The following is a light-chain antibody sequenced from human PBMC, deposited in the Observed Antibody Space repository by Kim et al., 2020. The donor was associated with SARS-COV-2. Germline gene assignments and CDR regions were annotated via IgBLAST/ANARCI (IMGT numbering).Light chain of an antibody. Sequence: ASVGDRVTMTCRASQGIRNYLAGFQQKPGKVPKRLIYGAYNLQSGVPSRFSGSGSGTEFTLTISSLQPEDFATYYCLHHSSYPLTIGGGTKVDIK. J-gene: IGKJ4*01. CDR3: LHHSSYPLT. CDR2: GAY. CDR1: QGIRNY. V-gene: IGKV1-17*03.